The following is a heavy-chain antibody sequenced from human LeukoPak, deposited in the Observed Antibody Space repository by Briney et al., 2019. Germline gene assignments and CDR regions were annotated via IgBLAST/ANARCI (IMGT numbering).Heavy chain of an antibody. CDR2: VSYDGSYK. J-gene: IGHJ3*02. Sequence: GGSLRLSCAASGSTFSSYAMHWVRQAPGKGLEWVAAVSYDGSYKYYVDPVKGRFIVSRDNSKSTLYLQMNSLRSEDTAVYFCARDRAALSTVAAIPNTSDIWGQGTMVTVSS. CDR3: ARDRAALSTVAAIPNTSDI. V-gene: IGHV3-30*01. CDR1: GSTFSSYA. D-gene: IGHD4-23*01.